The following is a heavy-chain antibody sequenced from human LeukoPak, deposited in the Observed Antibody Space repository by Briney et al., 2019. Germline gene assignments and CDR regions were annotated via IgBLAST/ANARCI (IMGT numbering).Heavy chain of an antibody. V-gene: IGHV4-34*01. CDR2: INHSGST. Sequence: PSETLSLTCAVYGGSFSGYYWSWIRQPPGKGLEWIGEINHSGSTNYNPSLKSRVTISVDTSKNQFSLKLSSVTAADTAVYYCARASGALRFLEWLLFDPWGQGTLVTVSS. D-gene: IGHD3-3*01. CDR1: GGSFSGYY. J-gene: IGHJ5*02. CDR3: ARASGALRFLEWLLFDP.